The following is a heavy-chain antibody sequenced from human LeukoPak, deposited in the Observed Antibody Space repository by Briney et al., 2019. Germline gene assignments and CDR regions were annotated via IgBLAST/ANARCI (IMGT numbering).Heavy chain of an antibody. CDR1: GFTFSSYA. V-gene: IGHV3-30-3*01. J-gene: IGHJ4*02. D-gene: IGHD4-17*01. CDR3: ATKSGYGDDY. Sequence: GGSLRLSCAASGFTFSSYAMHWVRQAPGKGLEWVAVIPYDGSNKYYADSVKGRFTISRDNSKNTLYLQMNSLRAEDTAVYYCATKSGYGDDYWGQGTLVTVSS. CDR2: IPYDGSNK.